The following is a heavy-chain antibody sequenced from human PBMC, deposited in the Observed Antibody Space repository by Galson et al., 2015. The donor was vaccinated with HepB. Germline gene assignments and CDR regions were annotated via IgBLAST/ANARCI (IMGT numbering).Heavy chain of an antibody. V-gene: IGHV3-30*04. J-gene: IGHJ4*02. CDR3: ATIRGYSYGYGY. Sequence: SLRLSCAASGFTFINYALHWVRQAPGKGLEWVAVISYDAGNEYYADSVKGRFSISRDNSKNTLYLQMNSLRTEDTAVYYSATIRGYSYGYGYWGQGTLVTVSS. CDR2: ISYDAGNE. D-gene: IGHD5-18*01. CDR1: GFTFINYA.